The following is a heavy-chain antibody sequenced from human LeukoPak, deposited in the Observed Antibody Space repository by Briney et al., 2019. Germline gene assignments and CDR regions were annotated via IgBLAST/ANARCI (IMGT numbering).Heavy chain of an antibody. CDR1: GYTFTGYY. J-gene: IGHJ6*02. CDR3: ARDCGYYDFWSGYYYYGMDV. Sequence: GASVKVSCKASGYTFTGYYMHWVRQAPGQGLEWMGWISAYNGNTNYAQKLQGRVTMTTDTSTSTAYMELRSLRSDDTAVYYCARDCGYYDFWSGYYYYGMDVWGQGTTVTVSS. CDR2: ISAYNGNT. V-gene: IGHV1-18*04. D-gene: IGHD3-3*01.